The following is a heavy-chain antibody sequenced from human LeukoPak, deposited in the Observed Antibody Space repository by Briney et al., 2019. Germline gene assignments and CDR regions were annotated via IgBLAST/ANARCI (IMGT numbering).Heavy chain of an antibody. CDR1: GGSFSGYY. CDR2: INHSGST. D-gene: IGHD6-19*01. J-gene: IGHJ6*02. CDR3: ARGGSGWSLYYYGMDV. V-gene: IGHV4-34*01. Sequence: PSETLSLTCAVYGGSFSGYYWSWIRQPPGKGLEWIGEINHSGSTNYNPSLKSRVTISVDTSKNQFSLKLSSVTAADTAVYYCARGGSGWSLYYYGMDVWGQGTTVTVSS.